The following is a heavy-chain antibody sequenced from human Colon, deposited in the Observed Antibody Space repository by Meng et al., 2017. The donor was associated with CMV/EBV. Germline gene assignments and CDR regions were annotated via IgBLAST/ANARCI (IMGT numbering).Heavy chain of an antibody. D-gene: IGHD2-2*01. CDR2: IYYSGST. V-gene: IGHV4-39*01. CDR1: GGSISSSSYY. J-gene: IGHJ3*02. CDR3: ARQDHIVVVPAAIVDDAFDI. Sequence: SETLSLTCTVSGGSISSSSYYWGWIRQPPGKGLEWIGSIYYSGSTYYNPSLKSRVTISVDTSKNQFSLKLSSVTAADTAVYYCARQDHIVVVPAAIVDDAFDIWGQGTMVTVSS.